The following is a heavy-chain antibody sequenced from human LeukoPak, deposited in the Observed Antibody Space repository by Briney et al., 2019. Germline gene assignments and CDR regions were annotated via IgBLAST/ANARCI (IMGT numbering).Heavy chain of an antibody. Sequence: GGSLRLSCAASGFTFSNYWMSWVRQAPGKGLEWVANIKQDGSDEYYLDSVEGRFTISRDNAKNSLYLQMNSLRAEDTAVYYCAKDRYYDSRQQTYYFDYWGQGTLVTVSS. CDR3: AKDRYYDSRQQTYYFDY. CDR2: IKQDGSDE. CDR1: GFTFSNYW. J-gene: IGHJ4*02. D-gene: IGHD3-22*01. V-gene: IGHV3-7*01.